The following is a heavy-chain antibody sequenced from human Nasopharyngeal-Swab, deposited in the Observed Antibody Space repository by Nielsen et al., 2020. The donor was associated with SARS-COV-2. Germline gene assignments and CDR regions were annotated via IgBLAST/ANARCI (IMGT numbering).Heavy chain of an antibody. D-gene: IGHD5-24*01. V-gene: IGHV4-39*01. CDR2: IYYSRST. J-gene: IGHJ4*02. CDR1: GGSISSSSYY. Sequence: SETLSLTCTVSGGSISSSSYYWGWIRQPPGKGLEWIGSIYYSRSTYYNPSLKSRVTISVDTSKNQFSLKLSSVTAADTAVYYCARHWRWLLDYWGQGTLVTVSS. CDR3: ARHWRWLLDY.